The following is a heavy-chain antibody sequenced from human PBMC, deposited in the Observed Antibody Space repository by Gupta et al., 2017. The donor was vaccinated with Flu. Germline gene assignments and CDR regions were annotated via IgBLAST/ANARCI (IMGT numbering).Heavy chain of an antibody. CDR3: AKDGSWYGSGSYSSY. J-gene: IGHJ4*02. Sequence: YGMHWVRQAPGKGLEWVAVISYDGSNKYYADSVKGRFTISRDNSKNTLYLQMNSLRAEDTAVYYCAKDGSWYGSGSYSSYWGQGTLVTVSS. CDR1: YG. V-gene: IGHV3-30*18. CDR2: ISYDGSNK. D-gene: IGHD3-10*01.